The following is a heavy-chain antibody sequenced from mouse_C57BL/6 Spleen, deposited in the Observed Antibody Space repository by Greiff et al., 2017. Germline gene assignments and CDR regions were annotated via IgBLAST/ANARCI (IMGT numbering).Heavy chain of an antibody. CDR1: GYSITSGYY. D-gene: IGHD2-4*01. CDR3: ARDDYDDPYYYAMDY. CDR2: ISYDGSN. V-gene: IGHV3-6*01. J-gene: IGHJ4*01. Sequence: VQLQQSGPGLVKPSQSLSLTCSVTGYSITSGYYWNWIRQFPGNKLEWMGYISYDGSNNYNPSLKNRISITRDTSKNQFFLKLNSVTTEDTATYYCARDDYDDPYYYAMDYWGQGTSVTVSS.